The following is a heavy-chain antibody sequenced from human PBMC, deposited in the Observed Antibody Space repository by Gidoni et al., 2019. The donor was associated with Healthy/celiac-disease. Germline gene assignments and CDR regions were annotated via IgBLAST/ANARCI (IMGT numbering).Heavy chain of an antibody. D-gene: IGHD6-19*01. J-gene: IGHJ4*02. CDR1: GFTFSSYA. CDR3: AKDTSGWYASNEIWNDY. V-gene: IGHV3-23*01. CDR2: ISGSGGST. Sequence: EVQLLESGGGVVQPGGSLRLSWAASGFTFSSYAISWVRQAPGKGLEWVSAISGSGGSTYYADSVKGRFTISRDNSKNTLYLQLNSLRAEDTAVYYCAKDTSGWYASNEIWNDYWGQGTLVTVSS.